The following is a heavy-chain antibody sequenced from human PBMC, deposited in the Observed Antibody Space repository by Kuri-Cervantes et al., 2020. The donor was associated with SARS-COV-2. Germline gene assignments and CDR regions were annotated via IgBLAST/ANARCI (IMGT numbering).Heavy chain of an antibody. Sequence: ESLKISCTVSGGSISSYYWSWIRQPPGKGLEWIGSIYYSGSTYYNPSLKGRVTISVDTYKNQFSLMLSSVTAADTAVYYCSRDMEIVLMVYANKALDIWGQGTMVTVSS. J-gene: IGHJ3*02. CDR1: GGSISSYY. V-gene: IGHV4-59*05. CDR2: IYYSGST. D-gene: IGHD2-8*01. CDR3: SRDMEIVLMVYANKALDI.